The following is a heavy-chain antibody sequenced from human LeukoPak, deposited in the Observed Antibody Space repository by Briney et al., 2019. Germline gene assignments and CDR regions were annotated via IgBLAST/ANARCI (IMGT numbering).Heavy chain of an antibody. CDR1: GGSISTYH. D-gene: IGHD3-10*01. CDR2: IYTSGST. V-gene: IGHV4-4*08. Sequence: PSETLSLTCTVSGGSISTYHWSWIRQPPGKGLEWIGYIYTSGSTSYNPSLNSRVTISVDTSKNQFSLKLTSVTAADTAVYYCARRITYMDVWGSGTTVTVSS. CDR3: ARRITYMDV. J-gene: IGHJ6*03.